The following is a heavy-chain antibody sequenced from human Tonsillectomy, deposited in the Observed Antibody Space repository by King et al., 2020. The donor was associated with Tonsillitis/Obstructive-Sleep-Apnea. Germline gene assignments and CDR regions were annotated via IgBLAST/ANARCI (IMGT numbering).Heavy chain of an antibody. CDR1: GFTFSSYA. V-gene: IGHV3-23*04. Sequence: VQLVESGGGLVQPGGSLRLSCAASGFTFSSYAMSWVRQAPGKGLEWVSAISGSGGSTYYADSVKGRFTISRDNSKNTLYLQMNSLRAADTAVYYCAKVAGSFYYDISFYSTEGGFDYCGLGTLVTVSS. CDR3: AKVAGSFYYDISFYSTEGGFDY. J-gene: IGHJ4*02. CDR2: ISGSGGST. D-gene: IGHD3-22*01.